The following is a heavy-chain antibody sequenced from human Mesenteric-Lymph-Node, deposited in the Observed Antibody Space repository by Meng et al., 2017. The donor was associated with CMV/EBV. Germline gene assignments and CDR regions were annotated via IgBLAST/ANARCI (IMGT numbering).Heavy chain of an antibody. Sequence: GDYLGTWIRQPPETDLEWIGYIYHSGITYYHPSLESRASITVDTSKNHFSLKISSVTSTDTAVYHCARVVSDSGGHTNWFDPWGPGTLVTVSS. D-gene: IGHD2-8*01. CDR3: ARVVSDSGGHTNWFDP. CDR1: GDYL. J-gene: IGHJ5*02. CDR2: IYHSGIT. V-gene: IGHV4-30-4*01.